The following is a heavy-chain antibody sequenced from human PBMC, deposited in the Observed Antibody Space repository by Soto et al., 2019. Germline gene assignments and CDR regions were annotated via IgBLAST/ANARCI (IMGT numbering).Heavy chain of an antibody. V-gene: IGHV3-21*01. D-gene: IGHD6-6*01. CDR2: ISGSGKDT. J-gene: IGHJ6*02. CDR3: ARVHLVDGSAFYCAMDV. Sequence: PGGSLRLSCVASGFDLTSSRMNWVRQAPGKGLEWVASISGSGKDTFYRHSVKGRFAISRDSAGTSLFLRMDSVKVEDTAVYHCARVHLVDGSAFYCAMDVSGPGTAVTVYS. CDR1: GFDLTSSR.